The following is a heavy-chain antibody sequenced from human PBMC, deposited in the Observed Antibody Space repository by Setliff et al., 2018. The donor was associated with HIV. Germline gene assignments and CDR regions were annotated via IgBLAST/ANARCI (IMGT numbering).Heavy chain of an antibody. V-gene: IGHV1-18*01. J-gene: IGHJ6*02. CDR3: ARSEYSSSGPYYYYGMDV. CDR2: ISAYNGNT. D-gene: IGHD6-13*01. CDR1: GYTFTSHG. Sequence: SCKASGYTFTSHGISWVRQAPGQGLEWMGWISAYNGNTNYAQKLQGRVTMTADTSTSTAYMELRSLRSDDTAVYYGARSEYSSSGPYYYYGMDVWGQGTTVTVSS.